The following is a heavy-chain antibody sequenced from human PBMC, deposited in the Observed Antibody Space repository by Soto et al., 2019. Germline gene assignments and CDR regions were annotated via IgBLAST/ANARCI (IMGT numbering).Heavy chain of an antibody. CDR3: AIGPGYIAGWRTFAF. J-gene: IGHJ4*02. CDR1: DDSFRGADYY. V-gene: IGHV4-61*08. D-gene: IGHD6-19*01. CDR2: TYYNGDT. Sequence: VLLQESGPGLLRPSETLSLTCTVSDDSFRGADYYWSWSRQPLGNSPEWIGYTYYNGDTKYNPARRSRVTMSVDPSKNQFSLRLSSVTAADTAVYFCAIGPGYIAGWRTFAFWGRGILVTVSS.